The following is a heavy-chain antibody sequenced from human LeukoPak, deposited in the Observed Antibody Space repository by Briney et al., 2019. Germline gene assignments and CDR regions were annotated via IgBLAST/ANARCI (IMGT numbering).Heavy chain of an antibody. Sequence: GESLRISCKGSGYSFTSYWISWVRQMPGKGLEWMGRIDPSDSYTNYSPSFQGHVTISAGKSISTAYLQWSSLKASDTAMYYCARQVAGLNWFDPWGQGTLVTVSS. CDR3: ARQVAGLNWFDP. D-gene: IGHD6-19*01. J-gene: IGHJ5*02. CDR1: GYSFTSYW. CDR2: IDPSDSYT. V-gene: IGHV5-10-1*01.